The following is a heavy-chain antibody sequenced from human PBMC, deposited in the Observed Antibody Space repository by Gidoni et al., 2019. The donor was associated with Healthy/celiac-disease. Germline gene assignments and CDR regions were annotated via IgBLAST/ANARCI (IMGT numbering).Heavy chain of an antibody. Sequence: EVQLVESGGGLVKPGRSLRLSCTASGFTFGNYAMSWFRQAPGKGLEGVGFIRSKAYGGTTEYYASVKGRFNISRDDSKSIAYRQMNSLKTEDTAVYYCTRDHDYDFWSGYPDYWGQGTLVTVSS. CDR3: TRDHDYDFWSGYPDY. D-gene: IGHD3-3*01. CDR2: IRSKAYGGTT. J-gene: IGHJ4*02. V-gene: IGHV3-49*05. CDR1: GFTFGNYA.